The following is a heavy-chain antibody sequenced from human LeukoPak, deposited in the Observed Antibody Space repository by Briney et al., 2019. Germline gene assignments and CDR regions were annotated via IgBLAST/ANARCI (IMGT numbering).Heavy chain of an antibody. V-gene: IGHV3-23*01. Sequence: GGSLRLSCAASGFTFSSYAMSWVRQAPGKGLEWVSAISGSGGSTYYADSVKGRFTISRDNSKNTLYLQMNSLRAEDTAVYYCAKTIMVRGSVDAFDIWGQGTMVTVYS. J-gene: IGHJ3*02. CDR1: GFTFSSYA. CDR2: ISGSGGST. CDR3: AKTIMVRGSVDAFDI. D-gene: IGHD3-10*01.